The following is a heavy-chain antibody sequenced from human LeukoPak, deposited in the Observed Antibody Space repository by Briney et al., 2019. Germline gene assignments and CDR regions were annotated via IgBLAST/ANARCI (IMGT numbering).Heavy chain of an antibody. CDR2: ISAYNGNT. D-gene: IGHD6-19*01. CDR1: GYTFTSYG. V-gene: IGHV1-18*04. CDR3: ARDSLGVAGPSWDY. J-gene: IGHJ4*02. Sequence: ASVTVSCKASGYTFTSYGISWVRQAPGQGHEWMGWISAYNGNTNYAQKLQGRVNMTTDTSTSTDYMELRSLRSDDTAVYYCARDSLGVAGPSWDYWGQGTLVTVSS.